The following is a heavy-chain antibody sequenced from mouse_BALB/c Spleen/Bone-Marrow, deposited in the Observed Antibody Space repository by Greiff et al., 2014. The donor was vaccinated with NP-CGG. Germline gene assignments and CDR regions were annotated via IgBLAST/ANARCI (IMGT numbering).Heavy chain of an antibody. CDR2: IYPSDSYT. V-gene: IGHV1-69*02. CDR1: GYTFTSYW. D-gene: IGHD1-1*01. CDR3: TRSYGSSYEYCFDY. J-gene: IGHJ2*01. Sequence: QVQLKESGAELVRPGASVKLSCKASGYTFTSYWINWVKQRPGQGLKWIGNIYPSDSYTNYNQKFKDKATLTVDKSSSTAYMQLNSPTSEDSAVYYCTRSYGSSYEYCFDYWGQGTTLTVSS.